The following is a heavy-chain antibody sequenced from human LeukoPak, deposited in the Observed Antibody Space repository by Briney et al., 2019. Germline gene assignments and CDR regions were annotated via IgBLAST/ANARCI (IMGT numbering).Heavy chain of an antibody. CDR3: ASMRLGEDIVVVPAAD. CDR1: VGTFSSYA. D-gene: IGHD2-2*01. V-gene: IGHV1-69*06. CDR2: IIPIFGTA. Sequence: SVKVSCKASVGTFSSYAISWVRQAPGQGLEWMGGIIPIFGTANYAQKFQGRVTITADKSTSTAYMELSSLRSEDTAVYYCASMRLGEDIVVVPAADWGQGTLVTVSS. J-gene: IGHJ4*02.